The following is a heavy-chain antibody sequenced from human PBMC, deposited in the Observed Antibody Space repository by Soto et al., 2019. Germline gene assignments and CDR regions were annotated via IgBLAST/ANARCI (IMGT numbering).Heavy chain of an antibody. Sequence: QVQLVESGGGVVQPGRSLRLSCAASGFTFSSYGMHWVRQAPGKGLEWVAVISYDGSNKYYADSVKGRFTISRDNSKNTLYLQMNSLRAEDTAVDYCAKGRIWDYFGYWGQGTLVTVSS. CDR2: ISYDGSNK. J-gene: IGHJ4*02. D-gene: IGHD3-16*01. V-gene: IGHV3-30*18. CDR3: AKGRIWDYFGY. CDR1: GFTFSSYG.